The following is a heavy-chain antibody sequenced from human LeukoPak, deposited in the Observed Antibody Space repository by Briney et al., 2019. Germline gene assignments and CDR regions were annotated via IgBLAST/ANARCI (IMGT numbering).Heavy chain of an antibody. Sequence: GASVKVSCKASGGTFSNYAITWVRQAPGQGLEWMGGIIPMFGTASYAQKFQGRVTMTRDMSTSTVYMELSSLRSEDTAVYYCARDHKIAVAGANFDYWGQGTLVTVSS. V-gene: IGHV1-69*05. CDR1: GGTFSNYA. D-gene: IGHD6-19*01. CDR2: IIPMFGTA. J-gene: IGHJ4*02. CDR3: ARDHKIAVAGANFDY.